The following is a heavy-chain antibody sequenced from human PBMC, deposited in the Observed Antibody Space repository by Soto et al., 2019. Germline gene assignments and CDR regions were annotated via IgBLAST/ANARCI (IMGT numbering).Heavy chain of an antibody. Sequence: SETLSLTCAVYGGSFSGYYWSWIRQPPGKGLEWIGEINHSGSTNYNPSLKSRVTIPVDTSKNQFSLKLSSVTAADTAVYYCARRLLRFLEWLLPRPRYNWFDPWGQGTLVTVSS. D-gene: IGHD3-3*01. CDR3: ARRLLRFLEWLLPRPRYNWFDP. CDR2: INHSGST. CDR1: GGSFSGYY. V-gene: IGHV4-34*01. J-gene: IGHJ5*02.